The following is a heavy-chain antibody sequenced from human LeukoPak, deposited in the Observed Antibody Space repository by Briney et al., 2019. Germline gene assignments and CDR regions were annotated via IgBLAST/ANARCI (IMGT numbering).Heavy chain of an antibody. CDR3: ARAPSMTTVSLSFDY. J-gene: IGHJ4*02. CDR2: MNPNSGNT. Sequence: ASVKVSCKASGYTFTSYDINWVRQATGQGLEWMGWMNPNSGNTGYAQKFQGRVTITADESTSTAYMELSSLRSEDTAVYYCARAPSMTTVSLSFDYWGQGTLVTVSS. D-gene: IGHD4-11*01. CDR1: GYTFTSYD. V-gene: IGHV1-8*01.